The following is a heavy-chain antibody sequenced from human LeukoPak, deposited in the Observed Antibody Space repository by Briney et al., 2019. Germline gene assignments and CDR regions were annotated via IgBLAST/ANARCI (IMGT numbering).Heavy chain of an antibody. D-gene: IGHD3-22*01. CDR1: GYTFTSYY. J-gene: IGHJ4*02. V-gene: IGHV1-2*02. CDR3: ASPYYDSSGYYE. Sequence: ASAKVSCKASGYTFTSYYMHWVRQAPGQGLEWMGWINPNSGGTNYAQKFQGRVTMTRDTSISTAYMELSRLRSDDTAVYYCASPYYDSSGYYEWGQGTLVTVSS. CDR2: INPNSGGT.